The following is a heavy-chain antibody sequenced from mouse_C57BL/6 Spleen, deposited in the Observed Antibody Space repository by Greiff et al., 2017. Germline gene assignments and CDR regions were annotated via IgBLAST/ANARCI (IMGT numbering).Heavy chain of an antibody. V-gene: IGHV5-4*01. J-gene: IGHJ2*01. Sequence: EVQLQESGGGLVKPGGSLKLSCAASGFTFSSYAMSWVRQTPEKRLEWVATISDGGSYTYYPDNVKGRFTISRDNAKNNLYLQRSHLKSEDTAMYYCARGLDSTVFDYWGQGTTLTVSS. CDR1: GFTFSSYA. D-gene: IGHD1-1*01. CDR3: ARGLDSTVFDY. CDR2: ISDGGSYT.